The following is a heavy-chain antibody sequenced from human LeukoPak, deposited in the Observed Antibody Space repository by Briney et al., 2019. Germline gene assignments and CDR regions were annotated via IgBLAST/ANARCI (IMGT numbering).Heavy chain of an antibody. CDR2: IIPLFGTP. CDR1: GGTFSSYT. D-gene: IGHD2-15*01. V-gene: IGHV1-69*06. Sequence: SVKVSCKASGGTFSSYTISWVRQAPGQGLEWMGGIIPLFGTPDYAQKFQDRLAITADKSTSTAYMELSSLRSEDTAVYYCASATLRCSGGSCYEMDVWGKGTTVTVSS. CDR3: ASATLRCSGGSCYEMDV. J-gene: IGHJ6*03.